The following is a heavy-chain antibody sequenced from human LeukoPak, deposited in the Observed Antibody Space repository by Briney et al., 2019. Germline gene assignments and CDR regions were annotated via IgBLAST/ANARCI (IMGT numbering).Heavy chain of an antibody. D-gene: IGHD3-9*01. CDR3: ARAWGADFDWLLPHWFDP. CDR2: IYYSGST. Sequence: SETLSLTCTVSGGSISSYYWSWIRQPPGKGLEWIGYIYYSGSTNYNPSLKSRVTISVDTSKNQLSLKLSSVTAADTAVYYCARAWGADFDWLLPHWFDPWGQGTLVTVSS. V-gene: IGHV4-59*01. CDR1: GGSISSYY. J-gene: IGHJ5*02.